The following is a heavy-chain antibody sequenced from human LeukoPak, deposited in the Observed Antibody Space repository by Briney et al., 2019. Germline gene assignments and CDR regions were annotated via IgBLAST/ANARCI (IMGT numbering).Heavy chain of an antibody. D-gene: IGHD3-9*01. CDR1: GFTFSSYA. Sequence: GRSLRLSCAASGFTFSSYAMHWVRQAPGKGLEWVAAISYDGSNKYYADSVKGRFTISRDNSKNTLYLQMNSLRAEDTAVYYCARVDILTGYYGNGMDVWGKGTTVTVPS. J-gene: IGHJ6*04. CDR3: ARVDILTGYYGNGMDV. CDR2: ISYDGSNK. V-gene: IGHV3-30*04.